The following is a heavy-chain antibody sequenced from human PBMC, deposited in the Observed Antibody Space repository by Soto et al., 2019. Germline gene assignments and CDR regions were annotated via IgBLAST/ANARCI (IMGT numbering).Heavy chain of an antibody. CDR2: ISYDGRNK. V-gene: IGHV3-30*18. CDR3: VKDGSSGWPYYYGLDV. D-gene: IGHD6-19*01. Sequence: QVQLEESGGGGVQPGRSLRLSCAASGFTFSSYGMHWVRQAPGKGLEWVAVISYDGRNKYYADSVKGRFTISRDNSKNTLYLQMSSLRAEDTAVYYCVKDGSSGWPYYYGLDVWGQGTTVTVSS. J-gene: IGHJ6*02. CDR1: GFTFSSYG.